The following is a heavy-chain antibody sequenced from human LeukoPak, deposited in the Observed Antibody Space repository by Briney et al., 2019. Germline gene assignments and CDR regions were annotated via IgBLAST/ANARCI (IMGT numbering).Heavy chain of an antibody. CDR2: ISTSGGGT. CDR3: AKRASPPYYFDY. Sequence: PGGSLRLSCAASGFTFSSYAMSWVRQAPGKGLEWVSAISTSGGGTYYADSVKGRFTISRDNSKNTLYLQMNSLSAEDTAVYYCAKRASPPYYFDYWGQGTLVTVSS. CDR1: GFTFSSYA. J-gene: IGHJ4*02. V-gene: IGHV3-23*01.